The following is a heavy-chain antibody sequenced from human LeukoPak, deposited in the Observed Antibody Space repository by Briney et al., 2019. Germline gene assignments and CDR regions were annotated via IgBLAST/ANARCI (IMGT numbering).Heavy chain of an antibody. CDR2: IISSGSTK. J-gene: IGHJ4*02. V-gene: IGHV3-48*03. D-gene: IGHD3-10*01. Sequence: PGGSLRLSCAASGFTFSSYEMNWVRQAPGEGLGWVSYIISSGSTKYYADSVKGRFTIYRDNAKNSLYLQMNSLRAEDTAVYYCATYGSPSYWGQGTLVTVSS. CDR3: ATYGSPSY. CDR1: GFTFSSYE.